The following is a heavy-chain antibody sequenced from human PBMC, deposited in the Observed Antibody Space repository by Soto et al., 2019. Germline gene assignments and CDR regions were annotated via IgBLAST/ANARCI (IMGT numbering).Heavy chain of an antibody. CDR2: IIPIFGTA. J-gene: IGHJ4*02. Sequence: GASVKVSCKASGGTFSSYAISWVRQAPGQGLEWMGGIIPIFGTANYAQKFQGRVTITADESTSTAYMELSSLRFEDTAVYCCARFRPTVVTLDYWGQGTLVTVSS. CDR3: ARFRPTVVTLDY. CDR1: GGTFSSYA. V-gene: IGHV1-69*13. D-gene: IGHD4-17*01.